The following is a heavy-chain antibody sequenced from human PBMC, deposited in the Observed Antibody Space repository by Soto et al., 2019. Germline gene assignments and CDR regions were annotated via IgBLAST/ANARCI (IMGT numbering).Heavy chain of an antibody. CDR2: IYHGGST. D-gene: IGHD3-22*01. CDR3: ARVGPWVPYYYDSSPYTFENWYDP. Sequence: PSDTLSLTCAVSCYSISSGYYWGWLRQPPVKGLECIGSIYHGGSTYYNPSLNSRVTLSIDMTNNHVSLILNSVTAADTAVYYCARVGPWVPYYYDSSPYTFENWYDPWGQGTLVTVSS. V-gene: IGHV4-38-2*01. CDR1: CYSISSGYY. J-gene: IGHJ5*02.